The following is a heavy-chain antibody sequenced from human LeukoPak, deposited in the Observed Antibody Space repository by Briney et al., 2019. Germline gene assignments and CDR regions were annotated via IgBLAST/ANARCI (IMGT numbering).Heavy chain of an antibody. D-gene: IGHD2-2*01. CDR3: ARALPAATIDY. CDR1: GGSISSGSYY. CDR2: IYTSGST. V-gene: IGHV4-61*02. J-gene: IGHJ4*02. Sequence: PSETLSLTCTVSGGSISSGSYYWSWIRQPAGKGLEWIGRIYTSGSTNYNPSLKSRVTISVDTSKNQFSLKLSSVTAADTAVYYRARALPAATIDYWGQGTLVTVSS.